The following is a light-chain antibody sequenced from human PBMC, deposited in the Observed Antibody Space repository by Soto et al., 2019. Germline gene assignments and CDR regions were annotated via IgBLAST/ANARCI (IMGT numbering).Light chain of an antibody. CDR3: QQYQTSPVT. J-gene: IGKJ4*01. CDR2: GAS. V-gene: IGKV3-20*01. Sequence: EIVLTQSPGTLSLSTGERATLSCRASQSVSINYLAWYQQRPGQAPRLLIYGASTRATGIPDRFSGSGSGTDFTLTISRLEPADFAVYYCQQYQTSPVTFGGGTKVDIK. CDR1: QSVSINY.